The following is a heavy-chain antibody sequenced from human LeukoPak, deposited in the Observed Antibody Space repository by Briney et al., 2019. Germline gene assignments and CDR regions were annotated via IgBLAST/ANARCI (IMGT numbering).Heavy chain of an antibody. V-gene: IGHV4-30-2*01. D-gene: IGHD6-13*01. CDR2: IYHSGST. CDR1: GGSISSGGYY. J-gene: IGHJ4*02. CDR3: AREGITAAADY. Sequence: SETLSLTCTVSGGSISSGGYYWSWIRQPPGKGLEWIGYIYHSGSTYYNPSLKSRVTISVDRSKNQFSLKLSSVTAADTAVYYCAREGITAAADYWGQGTLVTVSS.